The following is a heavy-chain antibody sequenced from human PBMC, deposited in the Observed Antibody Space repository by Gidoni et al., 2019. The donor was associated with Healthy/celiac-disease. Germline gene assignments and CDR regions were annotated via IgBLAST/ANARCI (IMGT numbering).Heavy chain of an antibody. D-gene: IGHD1-26*01. Sequence: QVTWRESGPALVKPTQTLTLTCTFPGFSLSTSGMCVSWIRQPPGKALEWLALIDWDDYKYYSTSLKTRLTISNDNSKNQVVLTMTNMDPVDTATYYCARIKTHMVGYAFDIWGQGTMVTVSS. CDR2: IDWDDYK. CDR1: GFSLSTSGMC. V-gene: IGHV2-70*01. CDR3: ARIKTHMVGYAFDI. J-gene: IGHJ3*02.